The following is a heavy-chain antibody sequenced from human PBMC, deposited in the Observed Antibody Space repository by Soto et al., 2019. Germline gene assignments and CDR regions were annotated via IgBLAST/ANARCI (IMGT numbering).Heavy chain of an antibody. D-gene: IGHD2-2*01. Sequence: SETLSLTCGVSGGSISSSNWWSWVRQPPGKGLEWIGEIYHSGSTNYNPSLKSRVTISVDKSKNQFSLKLSSVTAADTAVYYCARSHCSSTSCYGMDVWGQGTTVTVSS. CDR3: ARSHCSSTSCYGMDV. V-gene: IGHV4-4*02. J-gene: IGHJ6*02. CDR2: IYHSGST. CDR1: GGSISSSNW.